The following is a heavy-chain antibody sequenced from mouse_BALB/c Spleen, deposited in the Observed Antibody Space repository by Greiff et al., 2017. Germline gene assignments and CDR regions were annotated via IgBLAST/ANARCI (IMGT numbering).Heavy chain of an antibody. Sequence: EVQGVESGGGLVQPGGSLKLSCAASGFTFSSYTMSWVRQTPEKRLEWVAYISNGGGSTYYPDTVKGRFTISRDNAKNTLYLQMSSLKSEDTAMYYCARHGTYGNCFDYWGQGTTLTVSS. CDR1: GFTFSSYT. D-gene: IGHD2-1*01. V-gene: IGHV5-12-2*01. CDR3: ARHGTYGNCFDY. J-gene: IGHJ2*01. CDR2: ISNGGGST.